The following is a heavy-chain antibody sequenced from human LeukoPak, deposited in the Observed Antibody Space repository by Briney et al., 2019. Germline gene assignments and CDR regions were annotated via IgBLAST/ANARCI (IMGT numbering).Heavy chain of an antibody. CDR1: GFTFSGYS. Sequence: NPGGSLRLSCAASGFTFSGYSLNWVRQAPGKGLEWVSSISSGSGYIYYADSVKGRFTISRDNAKTSLYLQMNSLRAEDTAVYYCARDGEGTSLSFFDYWGLGTLVTVSS. J-gene: IGHJ4*02. D-gene: IGHD3-10*01. CDR2: ISSGSGYI. CDR3: ARDGEGTSLSFFDY. V-gene: IGHV3-21*01.